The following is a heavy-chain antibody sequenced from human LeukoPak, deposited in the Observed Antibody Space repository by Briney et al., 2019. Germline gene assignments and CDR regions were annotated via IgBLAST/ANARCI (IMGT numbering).Heavy chain of an antibody. D-gene: IGHD2-2*01. V-gene: IGHV4-4*07. J-gene: IGHJ3*02. Sequence: PSETLSLTCTVSGGSISSYYWSWIRQAAGNGLEWIGRIYTSGSTNYNPSLKSRVTISVDKSKNQFSLKLSSVTAADTAVYYCARSDIVVVPAAHPGAFDIWGQGTMVTVSS. CDR1: GGSISSYY. CDR3: ARSDIVVVPAAHPGAFDI. CDR2: IYTSGST.